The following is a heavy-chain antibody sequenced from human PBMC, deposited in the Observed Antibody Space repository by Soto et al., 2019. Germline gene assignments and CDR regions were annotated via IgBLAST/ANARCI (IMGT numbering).Heavy chain of an antibody. Sequence: EVQVLESGGGLVQPGGYLRLSCAASGFTFSSYAMSWVRQAPGQGLEWVSAISGSGSNPYYADSVKGRFTISRDNSKKTLYRQRNSPLAQDTALYYCVIPASMTIRDGFDHWGQGALVTVS. CDR1: GFTFSSYA. CDR2: ISGSGSNP. J-gene: IGHJ4*02. V-gene: IGHV3-23*01. D-gene: IGHD4-17*01. CDR3: VIPASMTIRDGFDH.